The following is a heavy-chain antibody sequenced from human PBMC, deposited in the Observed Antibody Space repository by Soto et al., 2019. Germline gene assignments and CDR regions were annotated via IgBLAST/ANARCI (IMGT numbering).Heavy chain of an antibody. Sequence: QVQLQESGPGLVKPSGTLSLTCAVSGGSISSSNWWSWVRQPPGKGLEWIGEIYHSGSTNYNPSLKSRVTISVDKSKNQFSLKLSFVTAADTAVYYCASRNSGSYRGEAFDIWGQGTMVTVSS. CDR3: ASRNSGSYRGEAFDI. CDR2: IYHSGST. D-gene: IGHD1-26*01. CDR1: GGSISSSNW. J-gene: IGHJ3*02. V-gene: IGHV4-4*02.